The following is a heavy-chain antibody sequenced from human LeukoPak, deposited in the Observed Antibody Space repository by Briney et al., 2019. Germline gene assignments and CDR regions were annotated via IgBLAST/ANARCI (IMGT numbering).Heavy chain of an antibody. V-gene: IGHV3-7*04. CDR2: IKQDGSEK. Sequence: GGSLRLSCAASGFTFSSYWMSWVRQAPGKGLEWVANIKQDGSEKCYVDSVKGRFTISRDNAKNSLYLQMNSLRAEDTAVYYCARAYYYDSSGSYAFDIWGQGTMVTVSS. CDR1: GFTFSSYW. J-gene: IGHJ3*02. D-gene: IGHD3-22*01. CDR3: ARAYYYDSSGSYAFDI.